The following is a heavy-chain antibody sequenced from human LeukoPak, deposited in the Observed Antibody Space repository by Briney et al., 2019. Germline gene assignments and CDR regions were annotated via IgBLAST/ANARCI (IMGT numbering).Heavy chain of an antibody. CDR2: ISSTGGTT. V-gene: IGHV3-23*01. CDR3: AKEAGGATTTSPYYYYYMDV. D-gene: IGHD1-26*01. J-gene: IGHJ6*03. CDR1: GITFSGYG. Sequence: GGSLRLSCAASGITFSGYGMSWVRQAPGKGLEWVSSISSTGGTTYYADSVKGRFTISRDNSKNTLYLQMNSLRAEDTAVYYCAKEAGGATTTSPYYYYYMDVWGKGTTVTISS.